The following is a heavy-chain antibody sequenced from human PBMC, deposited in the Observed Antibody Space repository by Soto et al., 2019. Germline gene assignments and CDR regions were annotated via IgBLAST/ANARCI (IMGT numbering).Heavy chain of an antibody. J-gene: IGHJ6*02. V-gene: IGHV4-31*03. CDR1: GGCISSGGYY. D-gene: IGHD3-16*01. CDR2: IYYSGST. CDR3: ARDRPLSTFRGVNFGTVYGMDV. Sequence: QVQLQESGPGLVKPSHTLSLTCTVSGGCISSGGYYWSWIRQHPGKGLEWIGYIYYSGSTYYNPSLKSRVTISVDTSKNQFYLKLSSVTAADTAVYYCARDRPLSTFRGVNFGTVYGMDVWGQGTTVTVSS.